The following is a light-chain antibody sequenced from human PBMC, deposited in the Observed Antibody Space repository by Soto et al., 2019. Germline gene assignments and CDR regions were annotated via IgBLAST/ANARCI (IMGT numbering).Light chain of an antibody. J-gene: IGKJ1*01. V-gene: IGKV3-15*01. Sequence: EIVMTQAPATLSVSPGESATISCRASQSVNSHLAWYQQRPGQAPRLLIYGASTRATGVPARFSGSGYGTEFTLTINSLQSEDFAVYYCQQYNNWLWTFGQGTKVDI. CDR1: QSVNSH. CDR2: GAS. CDR3: QQYNNWLWT.